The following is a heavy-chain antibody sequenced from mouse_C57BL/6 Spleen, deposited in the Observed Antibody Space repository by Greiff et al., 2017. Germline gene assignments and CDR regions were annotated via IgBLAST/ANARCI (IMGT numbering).Heavy chain of an antibody. J-gene: IGHJ4*01. CDR1: GFTFSSYA. D-gene: IGHD4-1*02. Sequence: EVMLVESGGGLVKPGGSLKLSCAASGFTFSSYAMSWVRQTPEKRLEWVATISDGGSYTYYPDNVKGRFTISRDNAKNNLYLQMSHLKSEDTAMYYCARAPTGTNAMDYWGQGTSVTVSS. V-gene: IGHV5-4*03. CDR3: ARAPTGTNAMDY. CDR2: ISDGGSYT.